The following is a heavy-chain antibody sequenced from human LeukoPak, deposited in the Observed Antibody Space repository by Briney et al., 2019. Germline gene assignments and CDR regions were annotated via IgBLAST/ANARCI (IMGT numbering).Heavy chain of an antibody. CDR2: VYYTGNT. Sequence: TSETLILTCTVSGXSISSYYWTWIRQTPGKGLEWIGYVYYTGNTNYNPSLRSRVTISLDSSKNQFSLRLSSVTAADTAVYYCARREAAGVFYFDYWGQGTLVTVSS. D-gene: IGHD6-13*01. CDR3: ARREAAGVFYFDY. J-gene: IGHJ4*02. CDR1: GXSISSYY. V-gene: IGHV4-59*01.